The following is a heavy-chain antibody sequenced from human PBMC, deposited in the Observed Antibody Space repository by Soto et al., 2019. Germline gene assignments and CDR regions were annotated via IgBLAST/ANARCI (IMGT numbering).Heavy chain of an antibody. Sequence: ESGGGVVQPGRSLRLSCAASGFTFSNNAMVWVRQAPGKGLEWVAVISYDGSNKYIAESVKGRFTISRDNSKNTLFLQMNSLRAEDTAIYYCARGTTTSAFSAMDVWGQGTTVTVSS. D-gene: IGHD1-1*01. CDR2: ISYDGSNK. CDR1: GFTFSNNA. J-gene: IGHJ6*02. V-gene: IGHV3-30-3*01. CDR3: ARGTTTSAFSAMDV.